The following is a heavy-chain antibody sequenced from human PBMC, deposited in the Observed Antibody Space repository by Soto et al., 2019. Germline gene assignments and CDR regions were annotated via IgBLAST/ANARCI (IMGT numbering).Heavy chain of an antibody. Sequence: ASVKVSCKDSGYTFTGYYMHWVRQPPGQGLEWMGWINPNSGGTNYAQKFQGRVTMTRDTSISTAYMELSRLRSDDTAVYYCARDGDYYDSSGYFDYWGQGTLVTVSS. CDR3: ARDGDYYDSSGYFDY. J-gene: IGHJ4*02. D-gene: IGHD3-22*01. CDR2: INPNSGGT. V-gene: IGHV1-2*02. CDR1: GYTFTGYY.